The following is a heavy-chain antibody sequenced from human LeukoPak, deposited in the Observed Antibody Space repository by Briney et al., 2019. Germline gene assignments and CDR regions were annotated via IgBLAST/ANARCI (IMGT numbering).Heavy chain of an antibody. V-gene: IGHV4-30-4*01. J-gene: IGHJ3*02. CDR1: GGSISSGDYY. Sequence: SETLSLTCTVSGGSISSGDYYWSWIRQPPGKGLEWIGYIYYSGSTYYNPSLKSRVTISVDTSKNQFSLKLSSVTAADTAVYYCARATVPTRAFDIWGQGTMVTVSS. CDR3: ARATVPTRAFDI. D-gene: IGHD4-17*01. CDR2: IYYSGST.